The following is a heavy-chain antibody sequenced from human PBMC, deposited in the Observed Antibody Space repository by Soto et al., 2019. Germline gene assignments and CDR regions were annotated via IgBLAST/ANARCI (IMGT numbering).Heavy chain of an antibody. J-gene: IGHJ5*02. CDR2: MNPNSGET. CDR3: ARGVKYGAYSRWFDP. Sequence: QVQLVQSGAEVKKPGASVKVSCKASGSTFTSYDINWVRQATGQGLEYLGWMNPNSGETAYVQKFQGRLTMTLDTSITTAYMELSGLRSEDTALYCCARGVKYGAYSRWFDPWGQGTLVTVSS. CDR1: GSTFTSYD. D-gene: IGHD4-17*01. V-gene: IGHV1-8*01.